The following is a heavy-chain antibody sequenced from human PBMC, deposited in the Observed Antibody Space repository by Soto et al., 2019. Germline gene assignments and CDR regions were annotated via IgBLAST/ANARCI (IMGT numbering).Heavy chain of an antibody. J-gene: IGHJ6*03. V-gene: IGHV4-34*01. CDR2: INHSGST. CDR1: GGSFSGYY. D-gene: IGHD6-13*01. CDR3: ARGYRGYYYYYMDV. Sequence: PSETLSLTCAVYGGSFSGYYWRWIRQPPGKGLEWIGEINHSGSTNYNPSLKSRVTISVDTSKNQFSLKLSSVTAADTAVYYCARGYRGYYYYYMDVWGKGTTVTVSS.